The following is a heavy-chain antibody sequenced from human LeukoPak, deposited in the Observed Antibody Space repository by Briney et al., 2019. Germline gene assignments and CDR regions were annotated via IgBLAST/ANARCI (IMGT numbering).Heavy chain of an antibody. CDR2: ISGSGGST. CDR3: AKDAWSGYNVYDTPYGYFEY. V-gene: IGHV3-23*01. CDR1: GFTFSSYA. D-gene: IGHD5/OR15-5a*01. J-gene: IGHJ4*02. Sequence: GGSLRLSCAASGFTFSSYAMSWVRQAPGKGLEWVSAISGSGGSTYYADSVKGRFTISRDNSKNTLYLQTNSLRAEDTAVYYCAKDAWSGYNVYDTPYGYFEYWGQGTLVTVSS.